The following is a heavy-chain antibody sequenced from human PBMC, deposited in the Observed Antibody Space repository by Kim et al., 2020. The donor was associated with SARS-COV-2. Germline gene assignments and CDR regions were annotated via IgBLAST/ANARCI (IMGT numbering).Heavy chain of an antibody. V-gene: IGHV4-34*01. J-gene: IGHJ4*02. CDR3: ARFYVSLRGGFDY. Sequence: YHPSLKSRVTISVDTSKNQFSLKLSSVTAADTAVYYCARFYVSLRGGFDYWGQGTLVTVSS. D-gene: IGHD3-16*01.